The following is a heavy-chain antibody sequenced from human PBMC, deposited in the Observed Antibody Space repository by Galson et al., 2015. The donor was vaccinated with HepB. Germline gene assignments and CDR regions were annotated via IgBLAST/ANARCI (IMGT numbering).Heavy chain of an antibody. J-gene: IGHJ6*02. V-gene: IGHV3-21*01. CDR1: GFTFSSYS. CDR2: ISSSSSYI. Sequence: SLRLSCAASGFTFSSYSMNWVRQAPGKGLEWVSSISSSSSYIYYADSVKGRFTISRDNAKNSLYLQMNSLRAEDTAVYYCARAFGVQQLVHGRLTYYYGMDVWGQGTTVTVSS. D-gene: IGHD6-13*01. CDR3: ARAFGVQQLVHGRLTYYYGMDV.